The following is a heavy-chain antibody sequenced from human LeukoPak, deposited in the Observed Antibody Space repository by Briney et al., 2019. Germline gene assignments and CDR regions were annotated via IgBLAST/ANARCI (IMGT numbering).Heavy chain of an antibody. CDR2: IDANAKTT. CDR3: LTVVETTIAAFDI. D-gene: IGHD1-26*01. J-gene: IGHJ3*02. V-gene: IGHV3-74*01. CDR1: GFTFSDYY. Sequence: GGSLRLSCAASGFTFSDYYMSWIRQAPGKGLVWVSRIDANAKTTSYADSVKGRFTISTDNAKKTLYLQMNSLRVEDTAVYYCLTVVETTIAAFDIWGQGTMVTVSS.